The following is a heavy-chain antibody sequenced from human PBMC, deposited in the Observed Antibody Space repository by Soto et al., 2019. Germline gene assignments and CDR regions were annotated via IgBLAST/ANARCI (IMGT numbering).Heavy chain of an antibody. V-gene: IGHV5-51*01. CDR1: GYSFTSYW. CDR3: ASYGSGSYYKDYYGMDV. J-gene: IGHJ6*02. CDR2: IYPGDSDT. Sequence: LGESLKISCKGSGYSFTSYWIGWVRQMPGKGLEWMGIIYPGDSDTRYSPSFQGQVTISADKSISTAYLQWSSLKASDTAMYYCASYGSGSYYKDYYGMDVWGQGTTVTVSS. D-gene: IGHD3-10*01.